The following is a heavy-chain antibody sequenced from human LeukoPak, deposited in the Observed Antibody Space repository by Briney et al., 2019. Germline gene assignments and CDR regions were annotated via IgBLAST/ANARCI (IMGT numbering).Heavy chain of an antibody. D-gene: IGHD3-16*02. CDR2: IYHSGST. V-gene: IGHV4-30-2*01. CDR3: ARAGGDYDYVWGSYRPYYFDY. Sequence: SQILSLTCTVSGGSISSGGYYWSWIRQPPGKGLEWIGYIYHSGSTYYNPSLKSRVTISVDRSKNQFSLKLSSVTAADTAVYYCARAGGDYDYVWGSYRPYYFDYWGQGTLVTVSS. CDR1: GGSISSGGYY. J-gene: IGHJ4*02.